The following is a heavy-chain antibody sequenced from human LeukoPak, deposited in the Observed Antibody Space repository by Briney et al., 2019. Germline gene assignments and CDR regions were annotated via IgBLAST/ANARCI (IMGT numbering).Heavy chain of an antibody. CDR3: ARSSSWYGVFDY. J-gene: IGHJ4*02. Sequence: SETLSLTCTVSGYSISSGYYWGWIRQPPGKGLEWIGSIYHSGSTYYNPSLKSRVTISVDTSKNQFSLKLSSVTAADTAVYYCARSSSWYGVFDYWGPGTLVTVSS. CDR1: GYSISSGYY. CDR2: IYHSGST. D-gene: IGHD6-13*01. V-gene: IGHV4-38-2*02.